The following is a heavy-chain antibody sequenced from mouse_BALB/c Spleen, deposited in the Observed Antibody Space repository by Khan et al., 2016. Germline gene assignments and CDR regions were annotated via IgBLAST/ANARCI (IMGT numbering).Heavy chain of an antibody. Sequence: QVQLKQSGPGLVQPSQSLSITCTVSGFSLTSYGVHWVRQSPGKGLEWLGVIWRGGSTDYNAAFMSRLSITKDNSKNQVFFKMNSLQADDTAIYYCAKEDGYSPYYAMDYWGQGTSVTVSS. CDR3: AKEDGYSPYYAMDY. V-gene: IGHV2-5*01. CDR2: IWRGGST. J-gene: IGHJ4*01. D-gene: IGHD2-3*01. CDR1: GFSLTSYG.